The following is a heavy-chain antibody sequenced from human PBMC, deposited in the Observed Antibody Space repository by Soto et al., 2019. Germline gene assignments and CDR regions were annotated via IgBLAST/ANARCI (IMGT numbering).Heavy chain of an antibody. Sequence: ELQLVESGGGLVQPGGSLRLSCAASGFTFSDYWMTWVRQAPGKGLEWVANIKQDGSGKYYVDSVKGRFTISRDNPKNSVVLQMNSLRAEDTAVYYCARGWAADYWGQGTLVTVSS. CDR1: GFTFSDYW. J-gene: IGHJ4*02. V-gene: IGHV3-7*01. CDR2: IKQDGSGK. D-gene: IGHD6-13*01. CDR3: ARGWAADY.